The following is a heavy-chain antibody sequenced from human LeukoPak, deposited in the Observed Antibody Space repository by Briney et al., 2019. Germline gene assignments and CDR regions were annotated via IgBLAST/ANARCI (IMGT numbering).Heavy chain of an antibody. CDR3: ARLTAAGDIVATDWYFDL. D-gene: IGHD5-12*01. CDR1: GGSISSSSDY. CDR2: IYYSGGVT. J-gene: IGHJ2*01. Sequence: SETLSLTCTVSGGSISSSSDYWGWIRQPPGKGLELIVNIYYSGGVTYYNPSLKSQVTIYVDTSNNQFPLNLNIVTDEDTAMYYCARLTAAGDIVATDWYFDLWGRGTLVTVSS. V-gene: IGHV4-39*01.